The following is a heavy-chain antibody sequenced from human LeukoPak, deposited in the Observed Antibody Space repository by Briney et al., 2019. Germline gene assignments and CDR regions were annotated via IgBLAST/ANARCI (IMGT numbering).Heavy chain of an antibody. CDR3: ARVIHDYGDPSPTDY. Sequence: PGRSLRLSCAASGFTFSSYAMHWVRQAPGKGLEWVAVISYDGSNKYYADSVKGRFTISRDNSKNTLYLQMNSLRAEDTAVYYCARVIHDYGDPSPTDYWGQGTLVTVSS. V-gene: IGHV3-30-3*01. D-gene: IGHD4-17*01. J-gene: IGHJ4*02. CDR2: ISYDGSNK. CDR1: GFTFSSYA.